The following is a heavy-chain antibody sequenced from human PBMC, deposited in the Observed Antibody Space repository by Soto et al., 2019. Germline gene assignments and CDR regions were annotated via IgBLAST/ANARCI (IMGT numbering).Heavy chain of an antibody. V-gene: IGHV4-4*02. J-gene: IGHJ6*02. CDR2: INHSGST. CDR3: ARLVVGQQLVRYRDHYYYYGMDV. Sequence: SETLSLTCAVSSGSIRSSNWWIWVRQPPGKGLEWIGEINHSGSTNYNPSLKSRVTISVDTSKNQFSLKLSSVTATDTAVYYCARLVVGQQLVRYRDHYYYYGMDVWGQGTTVTVSS. D-gene: IGHD6-13*01. CDR1: SGSIRSSNW.